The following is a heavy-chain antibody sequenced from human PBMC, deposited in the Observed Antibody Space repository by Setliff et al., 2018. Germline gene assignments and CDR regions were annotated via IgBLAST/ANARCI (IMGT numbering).Heavy chain of an antibody. CDR3: ARGKDYYDSSGYGRGDFDY. CDR1: GGSISNYY. D-gene: IGHD3-22*01. J-gene: IGHJ4*02. V-gene: IGHV4-4*07. CDR2: IYTSGST. Sequence: SETLSLTCTVSGGSISNYYWSWIRQPAGKGLEWIGRIYTSGSTYYNPSLKSRVTISVDTSKNQFSLKLSSVTAADTAVYYCARGKDYYDSSGYGRGDFDYWGQGTLVTVSS.